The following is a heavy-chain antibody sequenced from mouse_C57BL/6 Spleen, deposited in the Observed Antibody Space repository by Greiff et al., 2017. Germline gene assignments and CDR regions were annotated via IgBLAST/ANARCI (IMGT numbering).Heavy chain of an antibody. CDR3: AREGNGCSAPFAY. V-gene: IGHV5-16*01. Sequence: EVKLVESEGGLVQPGSSMKLSCTASGFTFSDYYMAWVRQVPEKGLEWVANINYDGSSTYYLDYLKSRFIISRDNAKNILYLQMSRLKSEDTASYYCAREGNGCSAPFAYWGKGTLVTVSA. J-gene: IGHJ3*01. D-gene: IGHD2-2*01. CDR1: GFTFSDYY. CDR2: INYDGSST.